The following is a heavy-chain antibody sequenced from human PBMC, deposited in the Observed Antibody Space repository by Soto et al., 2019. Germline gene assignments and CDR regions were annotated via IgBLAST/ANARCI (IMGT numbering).Heavy chain of an antibody. J-gene: IGHJ4*02. Sequence: QFQLQESGPGLVKPSETLSLTCTVSGGSMNSSTYYWGWIRQTPGNGPEGIGSMYHSGGTFYNPSLKGRVSISADKSKNQFSLELTSVTAADTAVYYCATTIFGLVVTAYSFDRWGQGILVTVSS. CDR2: MYHSGGT. D-gene: IGHD3-3*01. V-gene: IGHV4-39*01. CDR3: ATTIFGLVVTAYSFDR. CDR1: GGSMNSSTYY.